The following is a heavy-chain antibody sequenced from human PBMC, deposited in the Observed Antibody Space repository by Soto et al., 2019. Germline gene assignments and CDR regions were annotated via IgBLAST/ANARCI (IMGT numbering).Heavy chain of an antibody. CDR2: IYYSGST. CDR1: GGSISSYY. V-gene: IGHV4-59*01. D-gene: IGHD3-10*01. Sequence: PSETLSLTCTVSGGSISSYYWSWIRQPPGKGLEWIGYIYYSGSTNYNPSLKSRVTISVDTSKNQFSLKLSSVTAADTAVYYCARGRGSGSKIFDYWGQGTLVTVSS. J-gene: IGHJ4*02. CDR3: ARGRGSGSKIFDY.